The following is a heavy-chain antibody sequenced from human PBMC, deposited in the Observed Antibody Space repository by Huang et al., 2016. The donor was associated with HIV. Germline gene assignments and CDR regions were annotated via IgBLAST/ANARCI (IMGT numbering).Heavy chain of an antibody. CDR2: ISAFKGDT. V-gene: IGHV1-18*01. D-gene: IGHD3-22*01. CDR1: GSSFTDYG. CDR3: ARDPKYHRIGYYRQRRGIDV. J-gene: IGHJ3*01. Sequence: QAQLMQSGPEVKKPGASVKVSCKTSGSSFTDYGITWVRQAPGQWPEWVGWISAFKGDTEIAQRLQGRVTLTTDTSTSMAYMELRSRGVDDTAVYFCARDPKYHRIGYYRQRRGIDVWGQGTMVSVSS.